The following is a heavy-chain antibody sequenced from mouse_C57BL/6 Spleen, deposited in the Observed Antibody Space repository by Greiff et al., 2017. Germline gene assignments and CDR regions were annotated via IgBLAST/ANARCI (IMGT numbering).Heavy chain of an antibody. J-gene: IGHJ4*01. CDR1: GYTFTGYW. CDR2: IVPKSGGT. V-gene: IGHV1-72*01. CDR3: AREGYAMDY. Sequence: QVQLQQPGAELVKPGASVKLSCKASGYTFTGYWMYWVKQRPGRGLEWIGRIVPKSGGTKYNEKFKSKATMTVDKPSSTAYMQRSSLTTEDSAVYYCAREGYAMDYWGQGTSVTVSS.